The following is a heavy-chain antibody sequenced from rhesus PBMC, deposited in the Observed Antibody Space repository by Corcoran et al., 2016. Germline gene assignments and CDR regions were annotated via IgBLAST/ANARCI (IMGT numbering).Heavy chain of an antibody. D-gene: IGHD2-21*01. J-gene: IGHJ4*01. CDR1: GFTFSNSW. V-gene: IGHV3-30*02. CDR2: IKKRCDGGTR. CDR3: ARDRCTGSGCYVDY. Sequence: EVQLVESGAGLVQPGGSLRLSCAASGFTFSNSWMSWVRQAPGKGREWVARIKKRCDGGTRDYATSGQGRITISRDDSKNTLYLQMNSLETEDTAVYYCARDRCTGSGCYVDYWGQGVLVTVSS.